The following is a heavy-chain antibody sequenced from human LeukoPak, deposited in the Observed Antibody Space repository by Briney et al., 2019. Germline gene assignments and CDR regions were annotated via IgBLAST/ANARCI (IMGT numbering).Heavy chain of an antibody. CDR2: FYPGDSDT. Sequence: GESLKISCQGSGYSFTTYWIGWVRQMPGKGLEWMGIFYPGDSDTRYSPSFQGHVTISADKSISTAYLQWSSLKASDTAIYYCARPSFSSVPWFFDDWGQGTLVTVSS. D-gene: IGHD6-19*01. J-gene: IGHJ4*02. CDR3: ARPSFSSVPWFFDD. V-gene: IGHV5-51*01. CDR1: GYSFTTYW.